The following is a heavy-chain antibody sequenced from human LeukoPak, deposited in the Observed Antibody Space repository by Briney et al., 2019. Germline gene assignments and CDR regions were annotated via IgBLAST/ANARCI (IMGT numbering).Heavy chain of an antibody. CDR3: ARGTSSGWYYFQH. J-gene: IGHJ1*01. V-gene: IGHV4-59*01. CDR1: GGSISSYY. D-gene: IGHD6-19*01. Sequence: TSETLSLTCTVSGGSISSYYWSWIRQPPGKGLEWIGYIYYSGSTYYNPSLKSRVTISVDTSKNQFSLKLSSVTAADTAVYYCARGTSSGWYYFQHWGQGTLVTVSS. CDR2: IYYSGST.